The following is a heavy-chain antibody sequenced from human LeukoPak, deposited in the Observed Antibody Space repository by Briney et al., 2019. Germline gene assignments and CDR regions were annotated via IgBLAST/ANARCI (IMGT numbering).Heavy chain of an antibody. CDR2: IYSGGST. Sequence: PGGSLRLSCAASGFTVSSDYMSWVRQAPGKGLEWVSVIYSGGSTYYADSVKGRFTISRDNSKNTLYLQMNSLRAEDTAVYYCARVFGGGYSAYWGQGTLVTVSS. CDR1: GFTVSSDY. CDR3: ARVFGGGYSAY. J-gene: IGHJ4*02. V-gene: IGHV3-53*01. D-gene: IGHD2-15*01.